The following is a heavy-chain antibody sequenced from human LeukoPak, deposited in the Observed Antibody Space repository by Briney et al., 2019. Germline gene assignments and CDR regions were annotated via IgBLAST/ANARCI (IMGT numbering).Heavy chain of an antibody. CDR1: GFTFSSYA. V-gene: IGHV3-23*01. CDR2: ISGSGGST. CDR3: AKDSGAYSSSWWVDYYYYYMDV. Sequence: GGSLRLSCAASGFTFSSYATSWVRQAPGKGLEWVSAISGSGGSTYYADSVKGRFTISRDNSKNTLYLQMNSLRAEDTAVYYCAKDSGAYSSSWWVDYYYYYMDVWGKGTTVTVSS. J-gene: IGHJ6*03. D-gene: IGHD6-13*01.